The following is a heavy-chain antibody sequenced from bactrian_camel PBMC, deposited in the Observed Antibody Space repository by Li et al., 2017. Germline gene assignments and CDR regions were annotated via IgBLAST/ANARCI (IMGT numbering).Heavy chain of an antibody. D-gene: IGHD6*01. CDR3: AEGRGSRGEHCYSLNY. CDR2: IDRDGTT. CDR1: GGTWNSYS. Sequence: QVQLVESGGGSVQAGGSLRLSCAVSGGTWNSYSMGWFRQRPGLAREGVAGIDRDGTTVYVDAVKGRFTISQDSARNTLYLQMNSLKPEDTAMYYCAEGRGSRGEHCYSLNYWGQGTQVTVS. V-gene: IGHV3S9*01. J-gene: IGHJ4*01.